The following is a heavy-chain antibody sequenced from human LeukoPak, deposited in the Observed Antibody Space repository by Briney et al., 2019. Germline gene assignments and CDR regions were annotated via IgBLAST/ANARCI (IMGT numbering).Heavy chain of an antibody. D-gene: IGHD3-22*01. Sequence: GASVTVSCKASGGTFTSYAISWVRQAPGQGLEWMGRIIPILGIANYAQNFQGRVTITADKSTSTAYMELSRLRSEDTAVYYCARPHYYDSSGYYQTDGMDVWGQGTTVTVSS. CDR2: IIPILGIA. CDR1: GGTFTSYA. CDR3: ARPHYYDSSGYYQTDGMDV. V-gene: IGHV1-69*04. J-gene: IGHJ6*02.